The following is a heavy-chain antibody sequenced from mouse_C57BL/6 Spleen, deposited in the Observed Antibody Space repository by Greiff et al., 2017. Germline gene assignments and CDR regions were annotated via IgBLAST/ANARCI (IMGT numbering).Heavy chain of an antibody. CDR1: GFSLTSYG. V-gene: IGHV2-6*03. J-gene: IGHJ4*01. D-gene: IGHD1-1*01. CDR2: IWSDGST. CDR3: AGQDGSSYDYSAMDY. Sequence: VQLVASGPGLVAPSQSLSITCTVSGFSLTSYGVHWVRQPPGQGLEWLVVIWSDGSTTYNSALISSLSIRKDNSKSQVFLEMNCLQTDDQAMYYCAGQDGSSYDYSAMDYWGQGTTVTVSS.